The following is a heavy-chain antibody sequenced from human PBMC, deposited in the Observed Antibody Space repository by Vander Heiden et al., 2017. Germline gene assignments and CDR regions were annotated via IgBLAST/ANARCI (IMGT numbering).Heavy chain of an antibody. CDR2: IKQDGSGT. V-gene: IGHV3-7*01. Sequence: EVQLVESGGNLVQPGGSLRLSCAASGFTFSNYWMSWVRQAPGKGLEWVANIKQDGSGTFYVDSVKGRFTISRDNAKNSLYLQMNSLRAEDTALYYCAKDPFSKADCWGQGTLVTVSS. D-gene: IGHD3-16*01. CDR3: AKDPFSKADC. J-gene: IGHJ4*02. CDR1: GFTFSNYW.